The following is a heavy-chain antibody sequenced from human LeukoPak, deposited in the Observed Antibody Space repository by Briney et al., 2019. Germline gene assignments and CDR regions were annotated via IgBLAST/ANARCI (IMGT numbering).Heavy chain of an antibody. J-gene: IGHJ4*02. V-gene: IGHV3-23*01. CDR3: ARSRSGGRGQSGYLDY. CDR1: GFTFSSYA. Sequence: GALRLSCAASGFTFSSYAMSWVRQAPGKGLEWVSAISGSGGSTYYADSVKGRFTISRDNSKNTLYLQMNSLRAEDTAVYYCARSRSGGRGQSGYLDYWGQGTLVTVSS. CDR2: ISGSGGST. D-gene: IGHD3-16*01.